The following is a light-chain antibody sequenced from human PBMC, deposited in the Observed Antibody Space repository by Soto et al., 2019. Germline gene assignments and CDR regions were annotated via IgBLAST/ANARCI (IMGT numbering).Light chain of an antibody. J-gene: IGLJ2*01. Sequence: QSVLTQPASVSGSPGQSITISCTGTSSDVGGYNYVSWYPQHPGKAPKLMIYDVSNRPSGVSNRFSGSKSGNTASLTISGLQAEDEADYYCSSYTSSSTVFGGGTKRTVL. CDR1: SSDVGGYNY. V-gene: IGLV2-14*01. CDR2: DVS. CDR3: SSYTSSSTV.